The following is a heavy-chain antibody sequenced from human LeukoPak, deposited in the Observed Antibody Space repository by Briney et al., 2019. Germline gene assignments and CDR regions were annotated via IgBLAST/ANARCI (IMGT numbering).Heavy chain of an antibody. D-gene: IGHD3-10*01. CDR1: GFAFSSYG. CDR2: ISSNGGST. Sequence: GGSLRLSCAASGFAFSSYGMHWVRQAPGKGLEYVSAISSNGGSTYYADSVKGRFTISRDNSKNTLYLQMSSLRAEDTAVYYCVKEESYYGSGSYYPPFDYWGQGTLVTVSS. J-gene: IGHJ4*02. CDR3: VKEESYYGSGSYYPPFDY. V-gene: IGHV3-64D*06.